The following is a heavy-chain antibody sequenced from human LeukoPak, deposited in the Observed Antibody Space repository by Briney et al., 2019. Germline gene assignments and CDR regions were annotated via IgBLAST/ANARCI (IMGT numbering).Heavy chain of an antibody. D-gene: IGHD6-6*01. J-gene: IGHJ4*02. Sequence: SETLSLTCTVSGGSISTYYWSWIRQPAGKGLEWIGRIHTSGNTDCNPSLKSRVTMSVDTSKNQFSLKLSSVTAADTAVYYCAREGSMTARPFVSIDYWGQGTLVTISS. CDR2: IHTSGNT. CDR1: GGSISTYY. V-gene: IGHV4-4*07. CDR3: AREGSMTARPFVSIDY.